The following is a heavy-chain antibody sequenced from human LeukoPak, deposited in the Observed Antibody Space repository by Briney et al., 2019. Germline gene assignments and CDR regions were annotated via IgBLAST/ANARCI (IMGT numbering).Heavy chain of an antibody. CDR3: AADYYGSGSYYELN. Sequence: PSETLSLTCTVSGGSISSYYWSWIRQPPGMGLEWIGYIYYSGSTNCNPSLKSRVTISVDTSKNQFSLKLSSVTAADTAVYYCAADYYGSGSYYELNWGQGTLVTVSS. CDR1: GGSISSYY. J-gene: IGHJ4*02. D-gene: IGHD3-10*01. CDR2: IYYSGST. V-gene: IGHV4-59*01.